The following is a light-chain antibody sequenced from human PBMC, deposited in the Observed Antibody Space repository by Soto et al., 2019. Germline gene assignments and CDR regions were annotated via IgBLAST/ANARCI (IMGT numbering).Light chain of an antibody. CDR1: SSNIVTNH. J-gene: IGLJ3*02. V-gene: IGLV1-47*01. CDR2: RNS. Sequence: QSALTQPPSASGTPGQRVTISCSGSSSNIVTNHVYWYQHLPGTAPKLLIYRNSLRPSGVPDRFSGSKSGTSASLAISGIRSEDEADYYCAAWDDSRSGWVFGGGTKLTVL. CDR3: AAWDDSRSGWV.